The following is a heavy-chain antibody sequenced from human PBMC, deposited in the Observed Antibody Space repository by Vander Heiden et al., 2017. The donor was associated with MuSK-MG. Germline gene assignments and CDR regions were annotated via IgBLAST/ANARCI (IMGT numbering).Heavy chain of an antibody. J-gene: IGHJ6*02. CDR2: IYYSGST. CDR3: VRSHSAGTSYDYGLDV. D-gene: IGHD6-13*01. Sequence: QVPLQESGPGLVKPSETLALSCNVSGGSIRSTSHYWGWLRQPPGKGLEWVGHIYYSGSTYHNPSLKSRLTISVDTSNNQFSLRLSSVTAADTAVYYCVRSHSAGTSYDYGLDVWGQGTTVTVSS. CDR1: GGSIRSTSHY. V-gene: IGHV4-39*07.